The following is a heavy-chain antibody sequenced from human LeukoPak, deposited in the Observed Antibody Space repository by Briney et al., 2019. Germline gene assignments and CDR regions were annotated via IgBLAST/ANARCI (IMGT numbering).Heavy chain of an antibody. CDR3: VRERFGAIVEN. J-gene: IGHJ4*02. Sequence: GGSLRLSCAASGFTVANDRMSWVRQAPGKGLEWVSTVYGGGNTAYADSVRGRFTISRDTSKNTLLLQMNSLRAEDTALYFCVRERFGAIVENWGQGALVIVSS. CDR1: GFTVANDR. CDR2: VYGGGNT. V-gene: IGHV3-53*01. D-gene: IGHD5-24*01.